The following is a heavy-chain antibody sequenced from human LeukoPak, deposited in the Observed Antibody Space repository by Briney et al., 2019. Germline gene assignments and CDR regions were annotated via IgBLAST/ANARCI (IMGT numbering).Heavy chain of an antibody. CDR2: ISAYNGNT. D-gene: IGHD6-13*01. Sequence: ASVKVSCKASGYTFTSYGISWARQAPGQGLEWMGWISAYNGNTNYAQKLQGRVTMTTDTSTSTAYMELRSLRSDDTAVYYCARDPRSSSWYRGWFDPWGQGTLVTVSS. V-gene: IGHV1-18*01. CDR1: GYTFTSYG. CDR3: ARDPRSSSWYRGWFDP. J-gene: IGHJ5*02.